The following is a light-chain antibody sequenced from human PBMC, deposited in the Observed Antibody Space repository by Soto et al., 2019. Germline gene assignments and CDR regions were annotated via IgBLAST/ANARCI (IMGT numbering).Light chain of an antibody. CDR3: HQYGSSLGT. Sequence: IVLTQSPVTLSLSPGEGATLSCRASQSVTGTNLAWYQQRAGHAPRLLIYDAVRRATGIPDRFSGSGSATDFTLTISRLEPEDFAVYYCHQYGSSLGTFGQGTKVEV. CDR1: QSVTGTN. CDR2: DAV. J-gene: IGKJ2*01. V-gene: IGKV3-20*01.